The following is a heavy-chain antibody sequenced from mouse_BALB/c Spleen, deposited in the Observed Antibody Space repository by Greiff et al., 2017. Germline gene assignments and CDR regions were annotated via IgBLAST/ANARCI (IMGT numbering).Heavy chain of an antibody. CDR1: GFYIKDTY. Sequence: VQLQQSGAELVKPGASVKLSCTASGFYIKDTYMHWVKQRPEQGLEWIGRIDPANGNTKYDPKFQGKATITADTSSNTAYLQLSSLTSEDTAVYYCARSPRLEGYFDVWGAGTTVTVSA. CDR3: ARSPRLEGYFDV. CDR2: IDPANGNT. D-gene: IGHD2-10*02. V-gene: IGHV14-3*02. J-gene: IGHJ1*01.